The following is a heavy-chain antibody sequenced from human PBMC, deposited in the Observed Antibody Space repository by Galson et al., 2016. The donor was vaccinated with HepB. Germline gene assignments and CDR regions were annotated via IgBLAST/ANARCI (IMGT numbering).Heavy chain of an antibody. J-gene: IGHJ6*02. CDR1: GFTFTQYA. CDR3: ARRKVSRVRGINFRHGLDV. CDR2: LSHDGSNE. V-gene: IGHV3-30*04. D-gene: IGHD3-10*01. Sequence: SLRLSCAASGFTFTQYAIHWIRRAPGKGLEWVTVLSHDGSNEYYAASVQGRITMSRDNSKNTMFRQIKSLRSDDTAVYYFARRKVSRVRGINFRHGLDVWGQGTTVIVS.